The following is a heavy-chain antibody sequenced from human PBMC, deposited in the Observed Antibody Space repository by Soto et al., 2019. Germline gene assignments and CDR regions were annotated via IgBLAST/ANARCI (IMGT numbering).Heavy chain of an antibody. CDR2: ISSSSSTI. CDR1: GFTFSSYS. CDR3: ARGVRYVETNYYYYGMDV. D-gene: IGHD1-1*01. J-gene: IGHJ6*02. Sequence: PGGSLRLSCAASGFTFSSYSMNWVRQAPGKGLEWVSYISSSSSTIYYADSVKGRFTISRDNAKNSLHLQMNSLRAEDTAVYYCARGVRYVETNYYYYGMDVWGQGTTVTVSS. V-gene: IGHV3-48*01.